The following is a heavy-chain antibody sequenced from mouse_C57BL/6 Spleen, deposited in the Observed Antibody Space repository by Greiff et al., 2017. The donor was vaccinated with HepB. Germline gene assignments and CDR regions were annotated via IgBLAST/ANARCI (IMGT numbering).Heavy chain of an antibody. D-gene: IGHD3-3*01. CDR3: ARWGPHYFDY. V-gene: IGHV1-42*01. CDR2: INPSTGGT. Sequence: EVQLQQSGPELVKPGASVKISCKASGYSFTGYYMNWVKQSPEKSLEWIGEINPSTGGTTYNQKFKAKATLTVDKSSSTAYMQLTSLTSEDSAVYYCARWGPHYFDYWGQGTTLTVSA. J-gene: IGHJ2*01. CDR1: GYSFTGYY.